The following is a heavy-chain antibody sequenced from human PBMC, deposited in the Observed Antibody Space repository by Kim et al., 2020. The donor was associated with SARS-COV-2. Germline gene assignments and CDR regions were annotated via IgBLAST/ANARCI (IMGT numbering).Heavy chain of an antibody. V-gene: IGHV4-39*07. CDR1: GGSISSSSYY. Sequence: SETLSLTCTVSGGSISSSSYYWGWIRQPPGKGLEWIGSIYYSGSTYYNPSLKSRVTISVDTSKNQFSLKLSPVTAADTAVYYCASFSSFFYWGQGTLVTVSS. D-gene: IGHD3-3*01. J-gene: IGHJ4*02. CDR3: ASFSSFFY. CDR2: IYYSGST.